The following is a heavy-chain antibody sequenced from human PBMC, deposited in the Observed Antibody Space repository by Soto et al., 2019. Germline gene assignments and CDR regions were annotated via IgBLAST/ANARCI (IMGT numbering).Heavy chain of an antibody. D-gene: IGHD6-6*01. CDR2: IYYSGST. CDR1: GGSISSSSYY. J-gene: IGHJ5*02. Sequence: PSETLSLTCTVSGGSISSSSYYWGWIRQPPGKGLEWIGSIYYSGSTYYNPSLKSRVTISVDTSKNQFSLKLSSVTAADTAVYYCAGGREYSSSDWFDPWGQGTLVTVSS. V-gene: IGHV4-39*01. CDR3: AGGREYSSSDWFDP.